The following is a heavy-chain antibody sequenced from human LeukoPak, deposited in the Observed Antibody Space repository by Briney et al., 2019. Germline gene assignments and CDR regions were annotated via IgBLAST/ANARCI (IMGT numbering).Heavy chain of an antibody. Sequence: GRSLRLSCAPSGFTFSSYWTHWVRQAPGKGLVWVSRINSDGSSTSYADSVKGRFTISRDNAKNTLYMQMNSLRAEDTAVYYCARDSITMIHWGQGTLVTVSS. CDR3: ARDSITMIH. V-gene: IGHV3-74*01. CDR2: INSDGSST. CDR1: GFTFSSYW. J-gene: IGHJ4*02. D-gene: IGHD3-22*01.